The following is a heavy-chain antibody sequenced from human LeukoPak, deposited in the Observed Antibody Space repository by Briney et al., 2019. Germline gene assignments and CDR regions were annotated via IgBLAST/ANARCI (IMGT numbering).Heavy chain of an antibody. CDR1: GFTFSPYW. D-gene: IGHD2-2*02. CDR3: ARGTALQDY. V-gene: IGHV3-74*01. J-gene: IGHJ4*02. CDR2: INSDGTTT. Sequence: GGSLRLSCAASGFTFSPYWMHWVRQAPGKGMVWASHINSDGTTTSYADSVKGRFTISRDNAQNTLYLQMNSLRVEDTAVYYCARGTALQDYWGQGTLVTVSS.